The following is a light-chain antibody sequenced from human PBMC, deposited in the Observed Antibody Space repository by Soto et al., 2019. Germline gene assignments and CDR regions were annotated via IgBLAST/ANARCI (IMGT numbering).Light chain of an antibody. CDR1: QTVSSS. Sequence: EIVLTQSPATLSLSPGERATLSCRASQTVSSSLAWYQQKPGQAPRLLIYSASTRATGIPARFSGSGSGTEFTLTINSLQSEDFAVYYCQQYNNWPRTFGQGTKVDI. CDR2: SAS. V-gene: IGKV3-15*01. CDR3: QQYNNWPRT. J-gene: IGKJ1*01.